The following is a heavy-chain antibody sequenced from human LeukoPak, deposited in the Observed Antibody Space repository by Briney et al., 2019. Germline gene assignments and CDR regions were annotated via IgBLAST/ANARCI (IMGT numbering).Heavy chain of an antibody. D-gene: IGHD4-17*01. J-gene: IGHJ4*02. CDR2: IYYSGST. Sequence: SETLSLTCTVSGGSISSYYWSWIRQPPGKGLEWIGYIYYSGSTNYNPSLKSRVTIFVDTSKNQFSLKLSSVTAADTAVYYCARRGGSHYGDYHHYFDYWGQGTLVTVSS. V-gene: IGHV4-59*08. CDR3: ARRGGSHYGDYHHYFDY. CDR1: GGSISSYY.